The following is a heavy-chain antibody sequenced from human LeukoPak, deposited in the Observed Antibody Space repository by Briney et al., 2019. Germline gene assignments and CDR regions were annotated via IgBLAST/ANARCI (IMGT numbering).Heavy chain of an antibody. Sequence: PSETLSLTCTVSGGSISSYYWSWIRQPPGKGLEWIGYIYYSGSSNYNPSLKSRVTISVDTSKNQFSLKLSSVTAADTAVFYCASFREDTSGYLGLENWGQGTLVTVSS. J-gene: IGHJ4*02. CDR3: ASFREDTSGYLGLEN. CDR2: IYYSGSS. V-gene: IGHV4-59*01. CDR1: GGSISSYY. D-gene: IGHD3-22*01.